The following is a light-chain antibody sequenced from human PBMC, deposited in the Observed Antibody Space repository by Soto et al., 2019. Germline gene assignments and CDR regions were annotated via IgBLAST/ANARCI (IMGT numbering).Light chain of an antibody. Sequence: ALQMTQSPSSLSASVGDRVTITCRASQDIRTELGWYQQKPGKAPKLLIYGATTLRSGVPSRFSGSGSGTDFTRTISALQPEDFATYYCLQDYNYPRTFGQGTKVEVK. CDR3: LQDYNYPRT. J-gene: IGKJ1*01. CDR1: QDIRTE. V-gene: IGKV1-6*01. CDR2: GAT.